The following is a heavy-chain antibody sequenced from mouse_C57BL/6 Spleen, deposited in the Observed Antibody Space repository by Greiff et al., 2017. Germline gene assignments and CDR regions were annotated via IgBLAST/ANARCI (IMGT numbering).Heavy chain of an antibody. D-gene: IGHD1-1*01. CDR2: INPNYGTT. Sequence: VQLKESGPELVKPGASVKISCKASGYSFTDYNMNWVKQSNGKSLEWIGVINPNYGTTSYNQKFKGKATLTVDQSSSTAYMQLNSLTSEDSAVYYCARGHGSSPYYYAMDYWGQGTSVTVSS. J-gene: IGHJ4*01. CDR1: GYSFTDYN. CDR3: ARGHGSSPYYYAMDY. V-gene: IGHV1-39*01.